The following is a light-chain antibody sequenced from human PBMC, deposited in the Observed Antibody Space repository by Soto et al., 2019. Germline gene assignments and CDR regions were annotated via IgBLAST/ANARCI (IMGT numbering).Light chain of an antibody. Sequence: EIVLTQSPGTLSLSPGERATLSCRASQIVSSTYLAWYQQRPGQAPRLLISGASSRATGIPDRFRGSGSGTDFTLTISGLEPEDFAVYYCQQYGSSPYTFGQGTKLEIK. J-gene: IGKJ2*01. CDR3: QQYGSSPYT. CDR1: QIVSSTY. V-gene: IGKV3-20*01. CDR2: GAS.